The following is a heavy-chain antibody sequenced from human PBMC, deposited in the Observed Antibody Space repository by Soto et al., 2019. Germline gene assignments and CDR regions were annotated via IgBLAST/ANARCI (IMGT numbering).Heavy chain of an antibody. J-gene: IGHJ3*02. CDR1: GFTFSSYG. V-gene: IGHV3-30*18. CDR2: ISYDGSNK. CDR3: AKAGFYDPDAFDI. D-gene: IGHD3-22*01. Sequence: GSLRLSCAASGFTFSSYGMHWVRQAPGKGLEWVAVISYDGSNKYYADSVKGRFTISRDDSKNTLYLQMNSLRAEDTAVYYCAKAGFYDPDAFDIWGQGTMVTVSS.